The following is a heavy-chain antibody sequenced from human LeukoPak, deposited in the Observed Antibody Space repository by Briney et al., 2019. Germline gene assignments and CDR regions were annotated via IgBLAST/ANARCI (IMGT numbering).Heavy chain of an antibody. CDR2: INPNSGGT. Sequence: ASVKVSCKASGYTFTGYYMHWVRQAPGQGLEWMGRINPNSGGTNYAQKFQGRVTMTRDTSISTAYMELSRLRSDDTAVYYCARNTGGYSYGYNYYMDVWGKGTTVTVSS. V-gene: IGHV1-2*06. CDR3: ARNTGGYSYGYNYYMDV. D-gene: IGHD5-18*01. J-gene: IGHJ6*03. CDR1: GYTFTGYY.